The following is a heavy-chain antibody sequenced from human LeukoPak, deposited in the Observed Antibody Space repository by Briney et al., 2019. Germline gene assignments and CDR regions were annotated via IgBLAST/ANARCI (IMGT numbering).Heavy chain of an antibody. CDR1: GFTFSSYA. J-gene: IGHJ5*01. V-gene: IGHV3-23*01. CDR2: ISGSGGST. CDR3: AKDSTGYSSSWYDS. D-gene: IGHD6-13*01. Sequence: GGSLRLSCAASGFTFSSYAMSWVRQAPGKGLEWVSAISGSGGSTYYADAVKGRVTISRDNSKNAVYLEMNSLRAEDTAVYYCAKDSTGYSSSWYDSWGQGTLVTVSS.